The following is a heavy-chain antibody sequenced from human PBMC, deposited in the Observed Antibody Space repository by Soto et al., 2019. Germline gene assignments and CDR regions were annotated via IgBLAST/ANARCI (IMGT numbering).Heavy chain of an antibody. V-gene: IGHV3-23*01. CDR2: ISGGGDTT. Sequence: EVQLLESGGGLVQPGGSLRLSCAASGFTFNNYAMTWVRQAPGNGLEWVSAISGGGDTTSYADSVKGRFTVSRDGSKNTLYLQMSSLRAENTALYYCAKGRVGSGSLPPRVDFWGQGTLGTVSS. CDR3: AKGRVGSGSLPPRVDF. J-gene: IGHJ4*02. D-gene: IGHD3-10*01. CDR1: GFTFNNYA.